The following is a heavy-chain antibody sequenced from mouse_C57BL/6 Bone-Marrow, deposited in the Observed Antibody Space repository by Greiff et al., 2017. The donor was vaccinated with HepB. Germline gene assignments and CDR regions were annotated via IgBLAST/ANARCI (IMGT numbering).Heavy chain of an antibody. V-gene: IGHV1-50*01. CDR1: GYTFTSYW. CDR2: IDPSDSYT. D-gene: IGHD2-2*01. CDR3: AAIGVTTRNFDY. Sequence: VQLQQSGAELVKPGASVKLSCKASGYTFTSYWMQWVKQRPGQGLEWIGEIDPSDSYTNYNQKFKGKATLTVDTSSSTAYMQLSSLTSEDSAVYYCAAIGVTTRNFDYWGQGTTLTVSS. J-gene: IGHJ2*01.